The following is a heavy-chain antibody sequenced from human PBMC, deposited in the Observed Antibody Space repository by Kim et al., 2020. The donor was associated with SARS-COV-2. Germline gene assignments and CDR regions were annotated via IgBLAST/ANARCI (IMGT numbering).Heavy chain of an antibody. Sequence: SETLSLTCIVSGYSISSGYFWGWIRQPSGKGLEWIGSIYQSGGTYYNPSLKSRVTISVDTSKNQFSLKLSSVTAADTAVYYCARDRLATAVNDYWGQGTL. CDR2: IYQSGGT. J-gene: IGHJ4*02. CDR1: GYSISSGYF. D-gene: IGHD6-13*01. V-gene: IGHV4-38-2*02. CDR3: ARDRLATAVNDY.